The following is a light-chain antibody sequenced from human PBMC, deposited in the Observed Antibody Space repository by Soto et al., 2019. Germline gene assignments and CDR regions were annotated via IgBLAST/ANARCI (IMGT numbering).Light chain of an antibody. CDR2: GSS. V-gene: IGKV3-20*01. Sequence: EVMLTQSPGTLSLSPGERATLSCRASQSVSATYIAWYQQKSGQAPRLLLYGSSSRATGVADRFSGSGSGTEFTLTIDRLEPEDFATYYCQQYGSSPRAFGQGTKVDI. CDR1: QSVSATY. J-gene: IGKJ1*01. CDR3: QQYGSSPRA.